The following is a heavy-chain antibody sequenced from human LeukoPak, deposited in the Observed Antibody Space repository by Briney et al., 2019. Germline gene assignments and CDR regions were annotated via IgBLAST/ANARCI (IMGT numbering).Heavy chain of an antibody. CDR2: INPNSGGT. D-gene: IGHD2-2*01. CDR1: GYTFTGYY. CDR3: ANYVVPAAGGDCLAP. J-gene: IGHJ5*02. V-gene: IGHV1-2*02. Sequence: ASVKVSCKASGYTFTGYYMHWVRQAPGQGLEWMGWINPNSGGTNYAQKFQGRVTMTRDTSIRTAYMELSRLRSDDTAVYYGANYVVPAAGGDCLAPWGRGTLV.